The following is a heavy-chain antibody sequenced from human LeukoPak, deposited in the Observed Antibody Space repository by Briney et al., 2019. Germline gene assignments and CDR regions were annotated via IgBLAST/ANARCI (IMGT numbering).Heavy chain of an antibody. V-gene: IGHV1-3*01. CDR1: GYTFTAYT. Sequence: ASVKVSCKASGYTFTAYTIHWVRQAPGQRLEWMGWINAGNGNTKYSQKFQGRVTITRDTSASTAYMELSSLRSEDTAVYYCARSSYSSSSSVWGQGTMVTVSS. D-gene: IGHD6-6*01. CDR3: ARSSYSSSSSV. J-gene: IGHJ3*01. CDR2: INAGNGNT.